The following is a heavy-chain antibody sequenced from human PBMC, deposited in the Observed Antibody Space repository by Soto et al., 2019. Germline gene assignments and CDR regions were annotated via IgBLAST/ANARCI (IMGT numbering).Heavy chain of an antibody. Sequence: SLRLSCAASGFTFSSYGMHGVRQAPGKGLEWEAVISYDGSNKYYADSVKGRFTISRDNSKNTLYLQMNSLRAEDTAVYYCAKDFSHYYDSSGYYIDYWGQGTLVTVSS. J-gene: IGHJ4*02. CDR1: GFTFSSYG. V-gene: IGHV3-30*18. CDR2: ISYDGSNK. CDR3: AKDFSHYYDSSGYYIDY. D-gene: IGHD3-22*01.